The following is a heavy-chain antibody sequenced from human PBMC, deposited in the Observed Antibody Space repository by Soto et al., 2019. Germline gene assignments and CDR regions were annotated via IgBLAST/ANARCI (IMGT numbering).Heavy chain of an antibody. D-gene: IGHD2-2*01. J-gene: IGHJ5*02. CDR3: ARVCYCSSNLCWFDP. Sequence: SETLSLTCTVSGGSISSGDYYWSWIRQPPGKGLEWIGYIYYSGSTYYNPSLKSRVTISVDTSKNQFSLKLSSVTAADTAVYYCARVCYCSSNLCWFDPWGQGTLVIVSS. V-gene: IGHV4-30-4*01. CDR1: GGSISSGDYY. CDR2: IYYSGST.